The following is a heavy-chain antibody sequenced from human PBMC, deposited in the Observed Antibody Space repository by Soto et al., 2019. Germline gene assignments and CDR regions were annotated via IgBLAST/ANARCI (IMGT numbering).Heavy chain of an antibody. D-gene: IGHD2-2*02. J-gene: IGHJ4*02. V-gene: IGHV5-51*01. CDR3: ARHRDCSSKRCYTNDY. Sequence: PGESLQISCKASGYSFTNYWIGWVRQMPGKGLEWMGIIYPGDSDTRYSPSFQGQVTFSADKSISTAYLQWSSLKASDTAIYYCARHRDCSSKRCYTNDYWGQGTLVAVSA. CDR1: GYSFTNYW. CDR2: IYPGDSDT.